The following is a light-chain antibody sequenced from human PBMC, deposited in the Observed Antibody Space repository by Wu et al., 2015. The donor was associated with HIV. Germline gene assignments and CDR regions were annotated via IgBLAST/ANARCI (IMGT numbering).Light chain of an antibody. CDR3: QQYDTYPLT. CDR2: SAS. Sequence: AIRMTQSPSSLSASTGDRITITCRASQDIKSNLAWYQQKPGKAPNLLIFSASTLHSGVPSRFSGSRSGTDFTLTISCLQSEDFASYYCQQYDTYPLTFGGGTKGGDQT. J-gene: IGKJ4*01. CDR1: QDIKSN. V-gene: IGKV1-8*01.